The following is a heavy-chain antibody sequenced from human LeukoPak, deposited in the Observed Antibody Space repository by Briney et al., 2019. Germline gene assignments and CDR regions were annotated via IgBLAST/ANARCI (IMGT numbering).Heavy chain of an antibody. V-gene: IGHV3-23*01. J-gene: IGHJ3*02. D-gene: IGHD3-22*01. Sequence: PGGSLRLSCAASGFTFSSYAMSWVRQAPGKGLEWVSAISGSGGSTYYADSVKGRFTISRDNSKNTLYLQMNSLRAEDTAVYYCAKGHDSSGYYYSDAFDIWGQGTMVTVSS. CDR2: ISGSGGST. CDR1: GFTFSSYA. CDR3: AKGHDSSGYYYSDAFDI.